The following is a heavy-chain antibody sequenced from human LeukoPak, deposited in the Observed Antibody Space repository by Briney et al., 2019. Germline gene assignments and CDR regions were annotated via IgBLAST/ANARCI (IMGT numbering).Heavy chain of an antibody. CDR2: IYYSGST. CDR1: GGSISSSSYY. D-gene: IGHD4-17*01. CDR3: ATGDYGYYHYYMDV. J-gene: IGHJ6*03. Sequence: SETLSLTCTVSGGSISSSSYYWGWIRQPPGKGLEWIGSIYYSGSTYYNPSLKSRVTISVDTSKNQFSLKLSSVTAADTAVYYCATGDYGYYHYYMDVWGKGTTVTVSS. V-gene: IGHV4-39*01.